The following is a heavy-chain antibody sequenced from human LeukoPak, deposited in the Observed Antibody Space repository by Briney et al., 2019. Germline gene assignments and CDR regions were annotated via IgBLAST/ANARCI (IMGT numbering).Heavy chain of an antibody. D-gene: IGHD2-2*01. CDR3: AKEFLDQGAFDI. J-gene: IGHJ3*02. CDR2: ISGSGGST. CDR1: GFTFSSYV. Sequence: GGSLRLSCAASGFTFSSYVMSWVRQAPGMGLEWVSAISGSGGSTYYADSVKGRFTISRDNSKNTLYLQMNSLRAEDTAVYYCAKEFLDQGAFDIWGQGTMVTVSS. V-gene: IGHV3-23*01.